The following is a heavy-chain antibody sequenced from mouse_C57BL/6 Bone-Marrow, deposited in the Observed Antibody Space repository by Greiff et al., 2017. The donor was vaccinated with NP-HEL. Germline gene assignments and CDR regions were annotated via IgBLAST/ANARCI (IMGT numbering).Heavy chain of an antibody. V-gene: IGHV12-3*01. CDR3: AGDRPHYSNYEGYAMDY. J-gene: IGHJ4*01. CDR2: ITHSGET. D-gene: IGHD2-5*01. CDR1: GFPITSGYY. Sequence: VQLVESGPGLVKPSQSLFLTCSITGFPITSGYYWIWIRQSPGKPLEWMGYITHSGETFYNPSLQSPISITRETSKNQFFLQLNSVTTEDTAMYYCAGDRPHYSNYEGYAMDYWGQGTSVTVSS.